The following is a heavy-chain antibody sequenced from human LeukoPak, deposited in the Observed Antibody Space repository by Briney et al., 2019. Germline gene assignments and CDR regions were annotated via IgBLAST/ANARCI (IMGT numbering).Heavy chain of an antibody. CDR2: IYYSGST. J-gene: IGHJ6*03. Sequence: SETLSLTCTVSGGSISSYYWSWLRQPPGKGLEWIGYIYYSGSTNYNPSLKSRVTISVDTSKNQFSLKLSSVTAADTAVYYCARVYGYGYYYMDVWGKGTTVTVSS. CDR3: ARVYGYGYYYMDV. V-gene: IGHV4-59*01. CDR1: GGSISSYY. D-gene: IGHD5-18*01.